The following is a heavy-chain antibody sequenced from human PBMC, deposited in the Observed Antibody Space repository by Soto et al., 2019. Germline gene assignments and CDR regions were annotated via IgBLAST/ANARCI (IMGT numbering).Heavy chain of an antibody. V-gene: IGHV3-23*01. Sequence: EVQLLESGGGLVQPGGSLRLSCAASGFTFGSYAMSWVRQAPGKGLQWVSAISGSGKKADYADSVTGRFTISRDNSRNRLYVQMSSLRAEDTAVYYCAKEQYSGAGPDYWGQGTLVTVSS. CDR1: GFTFGSYA. CDR3: AKEQYSGAGPDY. D-gene: IGHD2-21*01. J-gene: IGHJ4*02. CDR2: ISGSGKKA.